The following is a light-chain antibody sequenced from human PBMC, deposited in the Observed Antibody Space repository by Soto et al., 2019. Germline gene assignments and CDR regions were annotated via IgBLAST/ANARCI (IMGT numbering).Light chain of an antibody. V-gene: IGLV1-47*02. CDR3: AAWDDSLNWV. Sequence: QSVLTQPPSASGTPGQRGTISCSGSSSNIGSNYVYWYQQLPGTAPKLLIYSNNQRPSGVPDRFSGSKSGTSASLAISGLRSEVEADYYCAAWDDSLNWVFGGGTKLTVL. CDR1: SSNIGSNY. J-gene: IGLJ3*02. CDR2: SNN.